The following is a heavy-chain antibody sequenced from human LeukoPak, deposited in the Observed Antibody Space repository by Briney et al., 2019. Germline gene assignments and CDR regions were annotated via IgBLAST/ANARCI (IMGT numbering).Heavy chain of an antibody. Sequence: GASVKVSCKASGYTFTSYYMHWVRQAPGQGLEWMGIINPSGGSTSYAQKFQGRVTMTRDTSTSTVYMELSSLRSEDTAVHYCARDGYSGRFDPWGQGTLVTVSS. V-gene: IGHV1-46*01. D-gene: IGHD5-12*01. CDR1: GYTFTSYY. CDR3: ARDGYSGRFDP. J-gene: IGHJ5*02. CDR2: INPSGGST.